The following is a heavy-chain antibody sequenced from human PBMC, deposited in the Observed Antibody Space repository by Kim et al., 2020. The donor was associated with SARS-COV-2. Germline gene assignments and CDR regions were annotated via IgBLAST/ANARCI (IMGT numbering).Heavy chain of an antibody. Sequence: SETLSLTCAVYGGSFSGYYWSWIRQPPGNGLEWIGEINHSGSTNYNPSLKRRVTISVDTSKNQFSLKLSSVTAADTAVYYCARGNYIVGATSWFDPWGQG. D-gene: IGHD1-26*01. V-gene: IGHV4-34*01. CDR2: INHSGST. CDR1: GGSFSGYY. CDR3: ARGNYIVGATSWFDP. J-gene: IGHJ5*02.